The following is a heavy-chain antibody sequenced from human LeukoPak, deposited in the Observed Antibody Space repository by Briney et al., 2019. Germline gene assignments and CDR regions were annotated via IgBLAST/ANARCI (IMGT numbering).Heavy chain of an antibody. V-gene: IGHV4-61*02. CDR1: GGSISSGSYY. Sequence: SETLSLTCTVSGGSISSGSYYWSWIRQPAGKGLEWIGRIYTSGSTSYNPSLKSRVTISVDTSKNQFSLKLRSVTAADTAVYYCAKEATIHAGFDPWGQGTLVTVSS. CDR3: AKEATIHAGFDP. CDR2: IYTSGST. D-gene: IGHD5-12*01. J-gene: IGHJ5*02.